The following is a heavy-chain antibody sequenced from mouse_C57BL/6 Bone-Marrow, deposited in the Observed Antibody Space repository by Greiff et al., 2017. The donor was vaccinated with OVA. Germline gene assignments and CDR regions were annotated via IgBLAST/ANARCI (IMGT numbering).Heavy chain of an antibody. V-gene: IGHV1-19*01. D-gene: IGHD1-1*01. CDR2: INPYNGGT. CDR3: AREGGSSRGDLAY. Sequence: EVQLQQSGPVLVKPGASVKMSCKASGYTFTDYYMNWVKQSHGKSLEWIGVINPYNGGTSYNQKFKGKATLTVDKSSSTAYMELNSLTSEDSAVYYCAREGGSSRGDLAYWGQGTLVTVSA. CDR1: GYTFTDYY. J-gene: IGHJ3*01.